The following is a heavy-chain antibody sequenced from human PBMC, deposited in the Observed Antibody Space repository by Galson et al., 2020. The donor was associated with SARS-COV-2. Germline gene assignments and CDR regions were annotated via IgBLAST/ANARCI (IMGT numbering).Heavy chain of an antibody. Sequence: SQASETLSLTCAVYGGSFSGHYWNWIRQSPGKGLQWIGEINHSGSTEYVSSLKSRVTMSVDRSKNQFSLRLRSVTAADTAVYYCARQLAAYGYYGPTDFWGQGTLVTVSS. CDR3: ARQLAAYGYYGPTDF. CDR2: INHSGST. V-gene: IGHV4-34*01. D-gene: IGHD5-18*01. CDR1: GGSFSGHY. J-gene: IGHJ4*02.